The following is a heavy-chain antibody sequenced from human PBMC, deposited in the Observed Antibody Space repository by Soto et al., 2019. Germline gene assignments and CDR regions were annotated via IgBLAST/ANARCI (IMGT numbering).Heavy chain of an antibody. CDR2: IKSKTDGGTT. D-gene: IGHD3-22*01. CDR3: TRDSYSTIIIVRFDY. Sequence: GGSLRLSCAASGFTFSNAWINWVGQAPGKGLEWVGRIKSKTDGGTTDYAEPVKGRFAISRDDSNNMVYLQMNSLKIEDTAVYYCTRDSYSTIIIVRFDYWGHGTLVTVSS. CDR1: GFTFSNAW. J-gene: IGHJ4*01. V-gene: IGHV3-15*07.